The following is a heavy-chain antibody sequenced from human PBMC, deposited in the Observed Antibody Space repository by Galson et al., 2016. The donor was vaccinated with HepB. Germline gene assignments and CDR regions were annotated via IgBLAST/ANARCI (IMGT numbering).Heavy chain of an antibody. V-gene: IGHV3-7*03. CDR1: GFSFSNYW. D-gene: IGHD1-26*01. CDR3: EKDFGWDGPWTGH. Sequence: SLRLSCAASGFSFSNYWMSWVRQAPGKGLEWVANIKQDGSEKNYVDSVKGRFTISRDNTKNSLYLQMTSLRAEDTAVYYCEKDFGWDGPWTGHWGQGTLVTVAS. J-gene: IGHJ4*02. CDR2: IKQDGSEK.